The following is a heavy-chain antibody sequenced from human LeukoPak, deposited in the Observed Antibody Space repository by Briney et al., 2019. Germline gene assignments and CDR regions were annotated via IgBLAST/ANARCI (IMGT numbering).Heavy chain of an antibody. J-gene: IGHJ4*02. Sequence: SGGSLRLSCAASGFTFSDYYMSWIRQAPGKGLEWVSYISSSGSTIYYADSVKGRFTISRDNAKNSLYLQMNSLRAEDTAVYYCARDKGSGSYYFDYWGQGTLVTVSS. V-gene: IGHV3-11*01. D-gene: IGHD3-10*01. CDR2: ISSSGSTI. CDR1: GFTFSDYY. CDR3: ARDKGSGSYYFDY.